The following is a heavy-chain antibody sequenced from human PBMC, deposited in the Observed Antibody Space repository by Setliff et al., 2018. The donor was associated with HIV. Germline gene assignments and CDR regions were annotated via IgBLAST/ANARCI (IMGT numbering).Heavy chain of an antibody. CDR2: INHSGST. Sequence: SETLSLTCAVYCGSFSGYHWSWIRQSPGKGLEWIGEINHSGSTKYNPSLKSRVTISVDTSKNQFSLKLSSVTAADTAVYYCARGTAYYNFWSGYSQDYYYYMDVWGKGTTVTVSS. CDR3: ARGTAYYNFWSGYSQDYYYYMDV. CDR1: CGSFSGYH. V-gene: IGHV4-34*01. D-gene: IGHD3-3*01. J-gene: IGHJ6*03.